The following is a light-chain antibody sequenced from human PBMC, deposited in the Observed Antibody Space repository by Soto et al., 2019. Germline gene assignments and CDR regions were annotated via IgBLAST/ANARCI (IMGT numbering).Light chain of an antibody. CDR1: QDISTY. V-gene: IGKV1-5*01. CDR2: GAS. Sequence: RLTQSPSSLSACVGDTVAIPCRASQDISTYLAWYQEKPGKAPTLLIFGASSLHTGVSPRFAGSESGSEFTLTINRLQPDDFAPYYCQHFTLYSAPFGQGTRVG. CDR3: QHFTLYSAP. J-gene: IGKJ5*01.